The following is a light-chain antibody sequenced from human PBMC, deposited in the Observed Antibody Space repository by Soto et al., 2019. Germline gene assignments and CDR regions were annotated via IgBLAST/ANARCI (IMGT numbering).Light chain of an antibody. CDR3: SSYTSSGPYV. V-gene: IGLV2-14*01. CDR2: EVS. CDR1: SSDVGGYNY. J-gene: IGLJ1*01. Sequence: QSVLTQPASVSGSPGQTITISCTGTSSDVGGYNYVSWYQQHPGTAPKLMIYEVSNRPSGVSNRFSGSTSGNTASLTISRLQAEDEAYYYCSSYTSSGPYVFGTGTKVTVL.